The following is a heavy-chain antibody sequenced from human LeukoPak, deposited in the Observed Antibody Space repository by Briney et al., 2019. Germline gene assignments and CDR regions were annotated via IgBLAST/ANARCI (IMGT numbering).Heavy chain of an antibody. CDR1: AGSISTYF. CDR2: IYYSGRT. V-gene: IGHV4-59*07. J-gene: IGHJ6*02. D-gene: IGHD1-26*01. CDR3: VGRPDYDFAMDV. Sequence: SDTLSLTCTVSAGSISTYFWSWIRQPPGKELVWIGYIYYSGRTNYNPSLKSRVTISVDTSKQLISLKLSCVTVPHTAVYYCVGRPDYDFAMDVWGRGTTVTVSS.